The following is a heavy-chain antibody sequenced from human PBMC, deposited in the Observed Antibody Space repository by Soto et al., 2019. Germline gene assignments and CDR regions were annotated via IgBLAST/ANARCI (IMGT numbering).Heavy chain of an antibody. CDR3: ARPTYYYDSSGYYDAFDI. V-gene: IGHV5-10-1*01. CDR2: IDPSDSYT. D-gene: IGHD3-22*01. Sequence: PGESLKISCKGSVYSFTSYWISWVRQMPGKGLEWMGRIDPSDSYTNYSPSFQGHVTISADKSISTAYLQWSSLKASDTAMYYCARPTYYYDSSGYYDAFDIWGQGTMVTVSS. CDR1: VYSFTSYW. J-gene: IGHJ3*02.